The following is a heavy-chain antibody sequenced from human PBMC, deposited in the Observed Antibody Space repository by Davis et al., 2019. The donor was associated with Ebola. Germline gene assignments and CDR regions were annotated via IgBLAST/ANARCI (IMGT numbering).Heavy chain of an antibody. J-gene: IGHJ4*02. Sequence: SVKVSCKASGGTFSSYAISWVRQAPGQGLEWMGGIIPIFGTANYAQKFQGRVTITADESTSTAYMGLSSLRSEDTAVYYCARDPDCSSTSCYMFGYWGQGTLVTVSS. V-gene: IGHV1-69*13. D-gene: IGHD2-2*02. CDR1: GGTFSSYA. CDR2: IIPIFGTA. CDR3: ARDPDCSSTSCYMFGY.